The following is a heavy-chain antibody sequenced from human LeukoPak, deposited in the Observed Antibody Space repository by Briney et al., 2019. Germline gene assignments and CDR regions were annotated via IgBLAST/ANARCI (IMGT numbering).Heavy chain of an antibody. Sequence: SQTLSLTCTVSGGSISSGGYYWSWIRQHPGKGLEWIGYIYYSGSTYYNPSLKSRVTISVDTSKNQFPLKLSSVTAADTAVYYCARDNGASAAAVFYYWGQGTLVTVSS. CDR1: GGSISSGGYY. V-gene: IGHV4-31*03. D-gene: IGHD6-13*01. J-gene: IGHJ4*02. CDR3: ARDNGASAAAVFYY. CDR2: IYYSGST.